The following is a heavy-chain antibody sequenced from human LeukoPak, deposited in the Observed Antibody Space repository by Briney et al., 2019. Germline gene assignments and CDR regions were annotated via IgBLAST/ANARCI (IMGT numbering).Heavy chain of an antibody. Sequence: ASLKVSCKASGYTFSDYHIYWVRQAPGRGLEWVGWINPKTGFTTSAENFQGRLTLSTDTSINTAYMEVSSLRSDDSAIYYCARGSYSGSYYVTFFQHWGQGTLVTVSS. J-gene: IGHJ1*01. D-gene: IGHD1-26*01. CDR1: GYTFSDYH. CDR2: INPKTGFT. V-gene: IGHV1-2*02. CDR3: ARGSYSGSYYVTFFQH.